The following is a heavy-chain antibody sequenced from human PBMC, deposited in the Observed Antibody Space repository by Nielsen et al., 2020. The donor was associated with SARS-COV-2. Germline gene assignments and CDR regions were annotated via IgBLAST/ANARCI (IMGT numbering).Heavy chain of an antibody. CDR3: AKGYYSSGWYYYYYGMDV. CDR2: ISGSGGST. CDR1: GFTFSSYA. V-gene: IGHV3-23*01. Sequence: GESLKISCAASGFTFSSYAMSWVRQAPGKGLEWVSAISGSGGSTYYADSVKGRFTISRDNSKNTLCLQMNSLRAEDTAVYYCAKGYYSSGWYYYYYGMDVWGQGTTVTVSS. D-gene: IGHD6-19*01. J-gene: IGHJ6*02.